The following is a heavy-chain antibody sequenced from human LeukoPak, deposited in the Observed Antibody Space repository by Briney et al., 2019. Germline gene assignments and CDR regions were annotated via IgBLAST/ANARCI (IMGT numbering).Heavy chain of an antibody. CDR3: ARDPLSSSWVYYYYYGMDV. V-gene: IGHV7-4-1*02. D-gene: IGHD6-13*01. CDR1: GYTFTSYA. CDR2: INTNTGNP. J-gene: IGHJ6*02. Sequence: GASVKVSCKASGYTFTSYAMNWVRQAPGQGLEWTGWINTNTGNPTYAQGFTGRFVFSLDTSVSTAYLQISSLKAEDTAVYYCARDPLSSSWVYYYYYGMDVWGQGTTVTVSS.